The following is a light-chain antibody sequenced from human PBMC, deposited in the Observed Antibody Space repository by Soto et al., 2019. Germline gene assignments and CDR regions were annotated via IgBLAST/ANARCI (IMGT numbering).Light chain of an antibody. Sequence: DIQMTQSPSSLSASVGDRVTITCRASQGISNYLAWYQQKPGKVPKLLIYAASTLQSGVPSRFSGSGAGTDFTLTISSLQPEDVATYYCRKYNSALKTFAQGTKVEIK. V-gene: IGKV1-27*01. CDR3: RKYNSALKT. J-gene: IGKJ1*01. CDR1: QGISNY. CDR2: AAS.